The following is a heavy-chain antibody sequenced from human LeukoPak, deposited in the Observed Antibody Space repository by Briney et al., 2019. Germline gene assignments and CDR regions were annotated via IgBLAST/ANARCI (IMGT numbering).Heavy chain of an antibody. CDR3: ARHSSGWYSFDY. Sequence: SENLSLTCTVSGGSISSSSYYWGWIRQPPGKGLEWIGSIYYSGSTYYNPSLKSRVTISVDTSKNQFSLKLSSVTAADTAVYYCARHSSGWYSFDYWGQGTLVTVSS. CDR1: GGSISSSSYY. CDR2: IYYSGST. V-gene: IGHV4-39*01. J-gene: IGHJ4*02. D-gene: IGHD6-19*01.